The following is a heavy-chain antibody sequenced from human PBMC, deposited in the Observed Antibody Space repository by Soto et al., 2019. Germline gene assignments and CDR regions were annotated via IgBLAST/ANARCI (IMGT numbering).Heavy chain of an antibody. J-gene: IGHJ1*01. Sequence: QVQLVQSGGGVVQPGRSLRVSCAASGFTFSGYGMHWVRQAPGKGLEWVAVTSSDGTNKYYADSVKGRFTISRDNSKNTLYLQMNNLRAEDTAVYYCSKGSGWYYPEYFQHWGQGTLVTVSS. D-gene: IGHD6-19*01. CDR3: SKGSGWYYPEYFQH. V-gene: IGHV3-30*18. CDR1: GFTFSGYG. CDR2: TSSDGTNK.